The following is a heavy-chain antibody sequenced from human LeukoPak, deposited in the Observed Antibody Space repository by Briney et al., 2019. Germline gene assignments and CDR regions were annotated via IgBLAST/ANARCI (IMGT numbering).Heavy chain of an antibody. CDR3: ARTYYYARIGYSDY. J-gene: IGHJ4*02. Sequence: PGGSLRLSCVAPGFSFSSYSMTWVRQAPGKGLEWVSYISSGSSTISYADSVKGRFTASRDNAKNSLFLQMTSLRDDDTAVYYCARTYYYARIGYSDYWGQGTLVTVSS. CDR1: GFSFSSYS. CDR2: ISSGSSTI. D-gene: IGHD3-22*01. V-gene: IGHV3-48*02.